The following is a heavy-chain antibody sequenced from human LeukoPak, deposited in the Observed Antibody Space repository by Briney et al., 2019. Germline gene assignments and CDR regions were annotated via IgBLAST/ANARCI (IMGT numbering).Heavy chain of an antibody. CDR2: IKQDGSEK. CDR3: ARHRGRGIAAAGYYYYYYMDV. J-gene: IGHJ6*03. D-gene: IGHD6-13*01. Sequence: GGSLRLSCAASGFTFSSYWMSWVRQAPGKGLEWVANIKQDGSEKYYVDSVKGRFAISRDNAKNSLYLQMNSLRAEDTAVYYCARHRGRGIAAAGYYYYYYMDVWGKGTTVTVSS. V-gene: IGHV3-7*01. CDR1: GFTFSSYW.